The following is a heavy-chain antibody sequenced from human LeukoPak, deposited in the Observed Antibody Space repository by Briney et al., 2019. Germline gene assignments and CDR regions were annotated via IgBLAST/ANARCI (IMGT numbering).Heavy chain of an antibody. CDR2: ISHSGGS. CDR3: ARLRASGTLYVVRGVVRAFDI. J-gene: IGHJ3*02. V-gene: IGHV4-34*01. D-gene: IGHD3-10*01. CDR1: AGSFSGYY. Sequence: SETLSLTCAVYAGSFSGYYWSWIRQPPGKGLEWIGDISHSGGSNYNPSLKRRVSISVDMSKNQFSLKLSFVTAADTAVYYCARLRASGTLYVVRGVVRAFDIWGQGTMVTVSS.